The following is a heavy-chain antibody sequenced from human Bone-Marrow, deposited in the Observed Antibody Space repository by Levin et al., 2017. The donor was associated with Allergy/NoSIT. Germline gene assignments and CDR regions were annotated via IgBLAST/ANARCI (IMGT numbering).Heavy chain of an antibody. CDR3: ARGQGYQPAD. V-gene: IGHV4-34*01. CDR2: VNHSGDA. CDR1: GVSFRGYY. J-gene: IGHJ4*02. D-gene: IGHD2-2*01. Sequence: SETLSLSCTVYGVSFRGYYWSWFRQAPGKGLEWVGSVNHSGDAKYRPSLKSRATLSVDTSKYEFSLRLTSVTAADTAVYYCARGQGYQPADWGQGTLVSVSS.